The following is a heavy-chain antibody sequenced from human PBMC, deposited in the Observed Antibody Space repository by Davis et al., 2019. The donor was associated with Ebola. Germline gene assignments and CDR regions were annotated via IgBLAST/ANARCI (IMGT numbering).Heavy chain of an antibody. CDR2: IYHSGST. D-gene: IGHD3-22*01. CDR1: GGSFSGYS. V-gene: IGHV4-30-2*01. J-gene: IGHJ5*02. CDR3: ARAYYYDSSGYSTLGFDP. Sequence: SQTLSLTCAVYGGSFSGYSWSWIRQPPGKGLEWIGYIYHSGSTYYNPSLKSRVTISVDRSKNQFSLKLSSVTAADTAVYYCARAYYYDSSGYSTLGFDPWGQGTLVTVSS.